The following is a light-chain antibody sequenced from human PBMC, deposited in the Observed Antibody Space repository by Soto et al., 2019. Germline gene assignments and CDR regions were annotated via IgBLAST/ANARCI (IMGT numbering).Light chain of an antibody. J-gene: IGKJ1*01. CDR2: DAS. Sequence: DIQMTQSPASLSASVGARVTITCQASQDISNYLNWYQQKLGKAPKLLIYDASNLETGVPSRFSGSGSGTDFTFTISSLQPEDIATYYCQQYSHLITFGQGTKVDIK. V-gene: IGKV1-33*01. CDR1: QDISNY. CDR3: QQYSHLIT.